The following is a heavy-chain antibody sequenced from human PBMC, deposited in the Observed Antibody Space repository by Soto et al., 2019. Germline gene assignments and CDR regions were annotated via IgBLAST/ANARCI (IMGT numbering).Heavy chain of an antibody. CDR2: ISSSGSTI. CDR3: ARDSEGPYSSGWYVWGY. V-gene: IGHV3-48*03. D-gene: IGHD6-19*01. Sequence: EVQLVESGGGLVQPGGSLRLSCAASGFTFSSYEMNWVRQAPGKGLEWVSYISSSGSTIYYADSVKGRFTISRDNAKNSLYLQMNSLRAEDTAVYYCARDSEGPYSSGWYVWGYWGQGTLVTVSS. CDR1: GFTFSSYE. J-gene: IGHJ4*02.